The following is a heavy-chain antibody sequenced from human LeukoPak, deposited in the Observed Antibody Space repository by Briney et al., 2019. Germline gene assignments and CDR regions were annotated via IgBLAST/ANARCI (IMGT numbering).Heavy chain of an antibody. CDR3: AKAGGITGTTGWRSLNNWFDP. CDR1: GFTFSSYG. J-gene: IGHJ5*02. CDR2: ISYDGSNK. V-gene: IGHV3-30*18. Sequence: GGSLRLSCAASGFTFSSYGMHWVRQAPGKGLEWVAVISYDGSNKYYADSVKGRFTISRDNSKNTLYLQMNSLRAEDTAVYYCAKAGGITGTTGWRSLNNWFDPWGQGTLVTVSS. D-gene: IGHD1-7*01.